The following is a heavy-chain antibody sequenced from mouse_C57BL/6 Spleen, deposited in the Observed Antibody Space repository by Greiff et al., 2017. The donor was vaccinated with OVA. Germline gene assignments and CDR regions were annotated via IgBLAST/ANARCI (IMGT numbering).Heavy chain of an antibody. J-gene: IGHJ4*01. CDR3: AGRDYDGDYYAMDY. CDR1: GFTFSSYG. CDR2: ISSGGSYT. D-gene: IGHD2-4*01. V-gene: IGHV5-6*01. Sequence: VQLKESGGDLVKPGGSLKLSCAASGFTFSSYGMSWVRQTPDKRLEWVATISSGGSYTYYPDSVKGRFTISRDNAKNTLYLQMSSLKSEDTAMYYCAGRDYDGDYYAMDYWGQGTSVTVSS.